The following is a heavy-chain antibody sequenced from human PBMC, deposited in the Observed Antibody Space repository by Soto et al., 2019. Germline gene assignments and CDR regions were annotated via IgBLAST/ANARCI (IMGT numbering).Heavy chain of an antibody. CDR1: GGSISSGNW. CDR2: IYHSGST. D-gene: IGHD3-10*01. CDR3: ARVVAVRGVIIDY. J-gene: IGHJ4*01. Sequence: SETRSRTCAVSGGSISSGNWWGFVRKPPGKGLEWIGEIYHSGSTNYNPPLKSRVTISVDNSKNQCSLKLSSVTAADTAVYYCARVVAVRGVIIDYWGHGTLVNV. V-gene: IGHV4-4*02.